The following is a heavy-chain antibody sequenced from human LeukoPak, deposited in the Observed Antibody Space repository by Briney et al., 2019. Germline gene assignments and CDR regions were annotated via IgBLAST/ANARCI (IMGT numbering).Heavy chain of an antibody. J-gene: IGHJ4*02. V-gene: IGHV3-33*01. D-gene: IGHD2-2*01. CDR3: ARESSTSCYVDY. Sequence: GGSLRLSCAASGFTFSSYGMHWVRQAPGKGLEWVAVIWYDGSNKYYADSVKGRFTISRDNSKNTLYLQMNSLRAEDTAVYYCARESSTSCYVDYWGQRTLVTVSS. CDR1: GFTFSSYG. CDR2: IWYDGSNK.